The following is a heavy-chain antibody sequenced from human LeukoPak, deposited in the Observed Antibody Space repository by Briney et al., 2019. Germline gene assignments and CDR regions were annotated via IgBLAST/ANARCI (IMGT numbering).Heavy chain of an antibody. D-gene: IGHD6-19*01. CDR1: GLTFDDYA. Sequence: GRSLRLSCAASGLTFDDYAMHWVRQAPGKGLEWVSGISWNSGSIGYADSVKGRFTISRDNAKNSLYLQMNSLRAEDTALYYCAKDEGYSSGWSWYFDLWGRGTLVTVSS. J-gene: IGHJ2*01. CDR2: ISWNSGSI. CDR3: AKDEGYSSGWSWYFDL. V-gene: IGHV3-9*01.